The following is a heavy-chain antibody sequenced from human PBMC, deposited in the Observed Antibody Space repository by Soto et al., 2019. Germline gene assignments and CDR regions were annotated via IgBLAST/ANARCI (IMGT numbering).Heavy chain of an antibody. CDR2: IYPGDSDT. J-gene: IGHJ6*02. CDR1: GYSFISYC. V-gene: IGHV5-51*01. Sequence: GESLKISCKGSGYSFISYCIGWVRQMPGKGLEWMGIIYPGDSDTRYSPSFQGQVTISADKSISTAYLQWSSLKASDTAMYYCARTSAAGKYYDGMDVWGQGTTVTVSS. D-gene: IGHD6-13*01. CDR3: ARTSAAGKYYDGMDV.